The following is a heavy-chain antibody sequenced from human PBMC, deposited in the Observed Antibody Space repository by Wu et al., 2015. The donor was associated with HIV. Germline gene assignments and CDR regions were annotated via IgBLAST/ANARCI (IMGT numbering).Heavy chain of an antibody. CDR3: AKVSPEAYCTYGLCFLDF. Sequence: QVQLVQSGAEVKKPGSSVKVSCKTSGGTFSTFGISWVRQAPGQGLEWLGRIVPLFGAPNHARKFQDRLTITADGSTATAYMELSSLRSDDTAVYYCAKVSPEAYCTYGLCFLDFWGQGTLVTVSS. J-gene: IGHJ4*02. D-gene: IGHD2-8*01. CDR2: IVPLFGAP. CDR1: GGTFSTFG. V-gene: IGHV1-69*13.